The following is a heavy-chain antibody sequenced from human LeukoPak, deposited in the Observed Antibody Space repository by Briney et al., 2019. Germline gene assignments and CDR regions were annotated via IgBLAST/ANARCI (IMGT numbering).Heavy chain of an antibody. CDR3: ARESSDWFSDAFDI. D-gene: IGHD6-19*01. V-gene: IGHV3-7*01. CDR2: IKQDGSEK. J-gene: IGHJ3*02. CDR1: GFTFSSYW. Sequence: PGGSLRLSCAASGFTFSSYWMSWVRQAPGKGLEWVANIKQDGSEKYYVDSVKGRFTISRDNANNTLYVQINSLRAEDTAVYYCARESSDWFSDAFDIWGQGTVVTVSS.